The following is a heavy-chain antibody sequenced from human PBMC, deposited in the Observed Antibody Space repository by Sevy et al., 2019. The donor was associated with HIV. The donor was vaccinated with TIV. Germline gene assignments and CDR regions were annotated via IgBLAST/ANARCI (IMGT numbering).Heavy chain of an antibody. Sequence: ASVKVSCKASGDTFTNNYMHWVRQAPGQGLEWTGIIDPSGGNASYAQKFQGRVSMTRDTSTSTIYLDLSSLRSEDTAVYYCVRADPAQHFDSWGQGTLVTVSS. CDR3: VRADPAQHFDS. CDR1: GDTFTNNY. J-gene: IGHJ4*02. V-gene: IGHV1-46*01. CDR2: IDPSGGNA.